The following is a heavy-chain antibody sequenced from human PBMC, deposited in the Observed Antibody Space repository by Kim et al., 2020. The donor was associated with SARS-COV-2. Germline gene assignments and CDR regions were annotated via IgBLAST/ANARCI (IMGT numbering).Heavy chain of an antibody. CDR1: GCSISSYY. CDR3: LRVKNGGYGVGNWLEL. D-gene: IGHD6-19*01. Sequence: SETLSLTCTVSGCSISSYYWSWIRQPPGKGLEWIGDIYYRGSINYNHSLKSRVTISVDKSKNQFSLKLCSVTAADTAGYHCLRVKNGGYGVGNWLELWG. J-gene: IGHJ5*02. CDR2: IYYRGSI. V-gene: IGHV4-59*12.